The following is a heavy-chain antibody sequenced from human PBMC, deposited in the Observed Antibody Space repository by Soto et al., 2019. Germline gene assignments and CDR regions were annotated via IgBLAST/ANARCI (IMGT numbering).Heavy chain of an antibody. D-gene: IGHD2-15*01. CDR2: ISSSSSFI. Sequence: EVQLVESGGGLVKPGGSLRLSCAASGFTFSSFGMNWVRQAPGKGLEWVSSISSSSSFIYYADSVKGRFTISRDNAKNSLYLQMSSLRAEDTAVYYCARDGRFLGYCSGGACYPGYNYYAMDVWGQGTTVTVSS. J-gene: IGHJ6*02. CDR1: GFTFSSFG. CDR3: ARDGRFLGYCSGGACYPGYNYYAMDV. V-gene: IGHV3-21*01.